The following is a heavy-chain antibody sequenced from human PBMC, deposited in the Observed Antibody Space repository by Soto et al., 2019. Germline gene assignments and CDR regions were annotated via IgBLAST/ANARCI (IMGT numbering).Heavy chain of an antibody. V-gene: IGHV4-31*03. J-gene: IGHJ3*02. Sequence: PSETLSLTCTVSGGSISSGGYYWSWIRQHPGKGLEWIGYIYYSGSTYYNPSLKSRVTISVDTSKNQFSLKLSPVTAADTAVYYCARVRVGATFSDAFDIWGQGTMVTVSS. CDR3: ARVRVGATFSDAFDI. CDR1: GGSISSGGYY. CDR2: IYYSGST. D-gene: IGHD1-26*01.